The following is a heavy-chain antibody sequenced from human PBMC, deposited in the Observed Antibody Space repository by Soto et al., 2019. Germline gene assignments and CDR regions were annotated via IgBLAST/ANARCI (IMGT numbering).Heavy chain of an antibody. J-gene: IGHJ6*02. CDR3: ARGAHYYNGMDV. CDR2: TYYRSKWYN. V-gene: IGHV6-1*01. CDR1: GDSVASNIAS. Sequence: PSXTLSLTCAFSGDSVASNIASWNWIRLSPSRGLEWLGRTYYRSKWYNEYVVSVKSRMTINPDTSKNQFSLQLNSVTPEDTAVYYCARGAHYYNGMDVWGQGTTVTVSS.